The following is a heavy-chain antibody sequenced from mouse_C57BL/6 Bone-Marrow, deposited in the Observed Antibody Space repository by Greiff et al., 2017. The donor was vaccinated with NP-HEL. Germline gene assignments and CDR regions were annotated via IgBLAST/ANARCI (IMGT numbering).Heavy chain of an antibody. Sequence: EVTLMESGGGLVQPGGSLSLSCAASGFTFTDYYMSWVRQPPGKALEWLGFLRNKANGYTTEYSASVKGRFTISRDNSQSILYLQMNALRAEDSATYYCARSIYYDYADDPFYAMDYWGQGTSVTVSS. V-gene: IGHV7-3*01. D-gene: IGHD2-4*01. CDR3: ARSIYYDYADDPFYAMDY. CDR1: GFTFTDYY. J-gene: IGHJ4*01. CDR2: LRNKANGYTT.